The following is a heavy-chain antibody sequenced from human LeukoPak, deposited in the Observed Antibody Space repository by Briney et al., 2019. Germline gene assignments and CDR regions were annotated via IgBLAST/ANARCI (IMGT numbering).Heavy chain of an antibody. CDR3: ARIPATGTTLDC. Sequence: GGSLRLSCAASGFSFSSYWMHWVRQAPGKGLVWVSRINTDGSGISYSDSVKGRLTISRDNAKNTLYLQMNSLRAEDTAVYYCARIPATGTTLDCWGQGTLVTVSS. J-gene: IGHJ4*02. V-gene: IGHV3-74*01. CDR1: GFSFSSYW. D-gene: IGHD1-1*01. CDR2: INTDGSGI.